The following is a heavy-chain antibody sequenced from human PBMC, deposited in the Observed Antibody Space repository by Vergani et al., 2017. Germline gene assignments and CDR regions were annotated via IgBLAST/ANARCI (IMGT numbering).Heavy chain of an antibody. CDR1: GGSFSGYY. D-gene: IGHD2-21*02. CDR2: INHSGST. Sequence: QVQLQQWGAGLLKPSETLSLTCAVYGGSFSGYYWSWIRQPPGKGLEWIGEINHSGSTNYNPSLKSRVTISVDTSKNQFSLKLSPVTAADTAVYYCARGGVTYYFDYWGQGTLVTVSS. CDR3: ARGGVTYYFDY. V-gene: IGHV4-34*01. J-gene: IGHJ4*02.